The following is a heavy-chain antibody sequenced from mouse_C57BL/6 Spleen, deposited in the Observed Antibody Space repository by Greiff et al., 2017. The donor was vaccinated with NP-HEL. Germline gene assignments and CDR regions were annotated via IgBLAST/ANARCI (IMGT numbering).Heavy chain of an antibody. Sequence: EVKLMESGGDLVKPGGSLKLSCAASGFTFSSYGMSWVRQTPDKRLEWVATISSGGSYTYYPDSVKGRCTISRDNAKNTLYLQMSSLKSEDKDMYYCERDSAYYSSLGAMDYWGQGTSVTVSS. D-gene: IGHD2-5*01. CDR2: ISSGGSYT. CDR3: ERDSAYYSSLGAMDY. V-gene: IGHV5-6*01. CDR1: GFTFSSYG. J-gene: IGHJ4*01.